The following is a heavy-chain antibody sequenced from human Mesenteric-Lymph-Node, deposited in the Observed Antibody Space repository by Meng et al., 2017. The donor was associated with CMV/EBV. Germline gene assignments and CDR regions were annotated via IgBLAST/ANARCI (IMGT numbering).Heavy chain of an antibody. CDR1: GGSFSGYY. V-gene: IGHV4-34*01. CDR2: INHSGST. J-gene: IGHJ4*02. Sequence: SETLSLTCAVYGGSFSGYYWSWIRQPPGKGLEWIGEINHSGSTNYNPSLKSRVTISVDTSKNQFSLKLSSVTAADTAVYYCARGGDYYDSSGYYYDWVYWGQGTLVTVSS. CDR3: ARGGDYYDSSGYYYDWVY. D-gene: IGHD3-22*01.